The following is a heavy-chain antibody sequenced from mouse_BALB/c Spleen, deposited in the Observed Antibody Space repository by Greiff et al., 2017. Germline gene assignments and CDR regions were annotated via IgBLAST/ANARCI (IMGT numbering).Heavy chain of an antibody. D-gene: IGHD2-2*01. CDR1: GFTFSSFG. Sequence: EVQGVESGGGLVQPGGSRKLSCAASGFTFSSFGMHWVRQAPEKGLEWVAYISSGSSTIYYADTVKGRFTISRDNPKNTLFLQMTSLRSEDTAMYYCARGGYDFAWFAYWGQGTLVTVSA. CDR2: ISSGSSTI. V-gene: IGHV5-17*02. J-gene: IGHJ3*01. CDR3: ARGGYDFAWFAY.